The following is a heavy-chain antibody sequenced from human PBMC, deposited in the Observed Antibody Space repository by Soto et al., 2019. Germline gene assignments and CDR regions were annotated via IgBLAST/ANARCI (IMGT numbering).Heavy chain of an antibody. CDR2: INQNGRDK. J-gene: IGHJ6*02. CDR1: GCTLRNNE. D-gene: IGHD6-13*01. Sequence: SYATSGCTLRNNEVKWVRQDQGKGLEWVANINQNGRDKYYVDSVKGRFTISRDNAKELLYLQMNSLRAEDTAVYYCAREPTTAVVNYGMGVWGQGTTVTVS. CDR3: AREPTTAVVNYGMGV. V-gene: IGHV3-7*01.